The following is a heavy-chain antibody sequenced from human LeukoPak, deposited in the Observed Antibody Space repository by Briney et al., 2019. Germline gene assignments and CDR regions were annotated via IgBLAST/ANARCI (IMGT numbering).Heavy chain of an antibody. D-gene: IGHD3-22*01. J-gene: IGHJ3*02. CDR2: IYNSGSA. CDR1: GGFISQEY. CDR3: AREAYYDSSGPHAFDI. V-gene: IGHV4-59*13. Sequence: SETLSLTCTVSGGFISQEYWSWIRQPPGKGLEWIGYIYNSGSASYNPSLGSRVTMSVDTSKKQISLKLRSVTAADTAVYYCAREAYYDSSGPHAFDIWGQGTMVTVSS.